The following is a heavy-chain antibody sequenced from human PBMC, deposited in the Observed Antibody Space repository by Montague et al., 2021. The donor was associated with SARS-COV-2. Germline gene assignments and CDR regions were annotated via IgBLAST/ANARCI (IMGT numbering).Heavy chain of an antibody. CDR3: AKGIAAAGIGFYYYYYGMDV. V-gene: IGHV3-9*01. CDR2: ISWNSGSI. D-gene: IGHD6-13*01. J-gene: IGHJ6*02. CDR1: GFTFGDYA. Sequence: SLRLSCAASGFTFGDYAMHWVRHAPGKGLEWVSGISWNSGSIGYADSVKGRFTISRDNAKNSLYLQMNSLRAEDTALYYCAKGIAAAGIGFYYYYYGMDVWGQGTTVTVSS.